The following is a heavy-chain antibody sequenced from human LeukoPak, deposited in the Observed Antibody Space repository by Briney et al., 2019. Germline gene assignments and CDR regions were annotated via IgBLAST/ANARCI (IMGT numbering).Heavy chain of an antibody. V-gene: IGHV4-59*01. CDR2: IHSSGTT. J-gene: IGHJ5*02. CDR1: GDSISGYY. Sequence: SETLSLTCTVSGDSISGYYWSWIRQPPGKGLEWIAFIHSSGTTNYNPSLKSRVSISVDTSNNQFSLNVNSVTAAETAVYYCARGGASSEWFDPWGQGTLVTVSS. CDR3: ARGGASSEWFDP. D-gene: IGHD6-25*01.